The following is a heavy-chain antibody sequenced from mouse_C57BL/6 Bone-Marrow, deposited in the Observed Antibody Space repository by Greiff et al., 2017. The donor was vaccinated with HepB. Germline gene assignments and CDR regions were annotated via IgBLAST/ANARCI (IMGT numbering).Heavy chain of an antibody. Sequence: QVQLQQSGAELVRPGASVTLSCKASGYTFTDYEMHWVKQTPVHGLEWIGAIDPETGGTAYNQKFKGKAILTADKSSSAAYMGLRSLTSEDAAVYYCTRREILWDYWGQGTTLTVSA. CDR1: GYTFTDYE. CDR2: IDPETGGT. J-gene: IGHJ2*01. V-gene: IGHV1-15*01. D-gene: IGHD1-1*02. CDR3: TRREILWDY.